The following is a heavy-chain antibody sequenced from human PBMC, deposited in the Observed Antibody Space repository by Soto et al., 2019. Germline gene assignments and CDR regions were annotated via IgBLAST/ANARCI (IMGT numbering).Heavy chain of an antibody. V-gene: IGHV4-59*01. CDR2: MYNTGST. Sequence: SETLSLTCTVSGGSISGYYWSWIRQPPGKGLEWIGYMYNTGSTVYNPSFKSRVTISVDTSKNQLSLKLNSVTAADTAVYYCARDLWGYCGTDCYPLDVWGQGTTVTVS. D-gene: IGHD2-21*02. CDR1: GGSISGYY. CDR3: ARDLWGYCGTDCYPLDV. J-gene: IGHJ6*02.